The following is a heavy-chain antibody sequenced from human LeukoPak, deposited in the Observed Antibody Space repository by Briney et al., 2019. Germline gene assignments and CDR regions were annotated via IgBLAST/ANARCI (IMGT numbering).Heavy chain of an antibody. Sequence: ASVKVSCKASGATFNSYAISWVRQAPGQGLEWMGWINPNSGGTNYAQKFQGWVTMTRDTSISTAYMELSRLRSDDTAVYYCARDQDTFDYWGQGTLVTVSS. CDR3: ARDQDTFDY. J-gene: IGHJ4*02. V-gene: IGHV1-2*04. CDR2: INPNSGGT. CDR1: GATFNSYA.